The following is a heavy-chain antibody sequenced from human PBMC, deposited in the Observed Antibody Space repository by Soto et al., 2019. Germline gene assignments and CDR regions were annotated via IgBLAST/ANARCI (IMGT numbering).Heavy chain of an antibody. CDR2: IIPIFGTA. V-gene: IGHV1-69*12. CDR1: GGTFSSYA. D-gene: IGHD3-10*01. J-gene: IGHJ2*01. Sequence: QVQLVQSGAEMKKPGSSVKVSCKASGGTFSSYAISWVRQAPGQGLEWMGGIIPIFGTANYAQKFQGRVTITADESTSTAYRELSSLRSEDTAVYYCAREVLWFGESRPWYFDLWGRGTLVTVSS. CDR3: AREVLWFGESRPWYFDL.